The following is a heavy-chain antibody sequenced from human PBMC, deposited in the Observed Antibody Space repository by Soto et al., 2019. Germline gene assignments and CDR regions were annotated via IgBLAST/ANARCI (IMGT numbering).Heavy chain of an antibody. CDR3: ASNTVTNGAPGFDY. CDR2: ISSSSSTI. CDR1: GFTFSSYS. Sequence: EVQLVESGGGLVQPGGSLRLSCAASGFTFSSYSMNWVRQAPGKGLEWVSYISSSSSTIYYADSVKGRFTISRDNAKNSLYLQMKSLRAEDTAVYYCASNTVTNGAPGFDYWGQGTLVTVSS. V-gene: IGHV3-48*01. J-gene: IGHJ4*02. D-gene: IGHD4-17*01.